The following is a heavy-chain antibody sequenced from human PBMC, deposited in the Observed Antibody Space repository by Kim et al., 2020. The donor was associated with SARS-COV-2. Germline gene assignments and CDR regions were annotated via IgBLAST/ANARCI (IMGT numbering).Heavy chain of an antibody. CDR1: GGSISSYF. CDR3: ARESMVDNNYGLDV. Sequence: SETLSLTCTVSGGSISSYFWTWIRQSPGKGLEWIGYIYYSGCTNYNPSLRSRLTISLDTSKKQFSLKLNSVTAADTAVYYCARESMVDNNYGLDVWGQGTTVTVSS. J-gene: IGHJ6*02. D-gene: IGHD3-10*01. CDR2: IYYSGCT. V-gene: IGHV4-59*01.